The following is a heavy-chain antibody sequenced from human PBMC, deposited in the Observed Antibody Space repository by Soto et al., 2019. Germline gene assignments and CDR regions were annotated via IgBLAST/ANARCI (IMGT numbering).Heavy chain of an antibody. CDR1: GGSISSSSYY. J-gene: IGHJ6*02. CDR3: ARHYDIVGATKAIYYYYYGMDV. V-gene: IGHV4-39*01. D-gene: IGHD1-26*01. CDR2: IYYSGST. Sequence: SETLSLTCTVSGGSISSSSYYWGWIRHPPVKGLEWIGSIYYSGSTYYNPSLKSRVTISVDTSKNQFSLKLSSVTAADTAVYYCARHYDIVGATKAIYYYYYGMDVWGQGTTVTVSS.